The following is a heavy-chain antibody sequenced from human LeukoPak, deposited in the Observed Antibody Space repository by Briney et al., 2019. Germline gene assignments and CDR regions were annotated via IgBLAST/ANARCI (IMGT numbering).Heavy chain of an antibody. D-gene: IGHD3-16*02. Sequence: GGSLRLSCAASGFTFSSYAMHWVRQAPGKGLEWVAVVSYDGSNKYYADSVKGRFTVSRDNSKNTLYLQMNSLRAEDTAVYYCAIGDSLGELSSSFEYWGQGTLDTVSS. V-gene: IGHV3-30*04. J-gene: IGHJ4*02. CDR2: VSYDGSNK. CDR1: GFTFSSYA. CDR3: AIGDSLGELSSSFEY.